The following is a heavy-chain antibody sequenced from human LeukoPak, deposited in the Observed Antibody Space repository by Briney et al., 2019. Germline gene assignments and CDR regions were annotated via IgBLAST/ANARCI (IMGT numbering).Heavy chain of an antibody. CDR2: INSDGSST. V-gene: IGHV3-74*01. CDR1: GFTFSSYW. J-gene: IGHJ4*02. D-gene: IGHD3/OR15-3a*01. CDR3: ASPPKDWQIVDLGY. Sequence: GGSLRLSCAASGFTFSSYWMHWVRQAPGKGLVWVSRINSDGSSTSYADSVKGRFTISRDNAKNTLYLQMNSLRAEDTAVYYCASPPKDWQIVDLGYWGQGTLVTVSS.